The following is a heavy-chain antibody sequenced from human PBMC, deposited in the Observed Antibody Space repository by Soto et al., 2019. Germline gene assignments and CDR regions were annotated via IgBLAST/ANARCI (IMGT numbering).Heavy chain of an antibody. Sequence: GESLKISCKGSGYSFTNYWIGWVRQMPGKGLELMGVIYPGDSETRYSPSFQGQATISADKSISTAYLQWSSLKASDTAMYYCARHPRIHYVSTHYSQGAYVFWGQGIVVSVSS. D-gene: IGHD3-10*02. J-gene: IGHJ3*01. V-gene: IGHV5-51*01. CDR2: IYPGDSET. CDR3: ARHPRIHYVSTHYSQGAYVF. CDR1: GYSFTNYW.